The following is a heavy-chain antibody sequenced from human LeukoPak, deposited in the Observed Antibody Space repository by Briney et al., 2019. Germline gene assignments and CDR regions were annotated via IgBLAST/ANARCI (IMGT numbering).Heavy chain of an antibody. Sequence: GGSLRLSCAASGFTFSSYSMNWVRQAPGKGLEWVSSISSSSSYIYYADSVKGRFTISRDNAKNSLYLQMNSLRAEDTAMYYCASLRGYSYGYVHYWGQGTLVTVSS. CDR3: ASLRGYSYGYVHY. D-gene: IGHD5-18*01. V-gene: IGHV3-21*01. CDR2: ISSSSSYI. CDR1: GFTFSSYS. J-gene: IGHJ4*02.